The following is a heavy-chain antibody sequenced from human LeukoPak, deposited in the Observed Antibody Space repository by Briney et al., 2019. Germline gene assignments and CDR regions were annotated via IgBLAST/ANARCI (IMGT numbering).Heavy chain of an antibody. D-gene: IGHD3-10*01. Sequence: PSETLSLTCSVTGGSIGTYYWNWIRQPPGKGLEWIGRIYNSGSTNYNASLKSRVTMSVDRAKNQFSLRLTSVTAADTAVYYCARDNPGNGWFFDEWGQGTLLTVSS. V-gene: IGHV4-4*07. CDR1: GGSIGTYY. CDR3: ARDNPGNGWFFDE. J-gene: IGHJ4*02. CDR2: IYNSGST.